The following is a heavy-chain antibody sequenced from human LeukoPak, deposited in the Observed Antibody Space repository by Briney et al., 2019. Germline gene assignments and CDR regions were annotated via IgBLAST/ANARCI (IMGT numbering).Heavy chain of an antibody. CDR2: ISGSGDST. CDR3: VRDHDWSFDL. CDR1: GFTFSSYA. Sequence: GKSLRLSCAASGFTFSSYAMSWVRQAPGKGLEWVSTISGSGDSTYYADSVKGRFTISRDNSKNTLYLQMNSLRDEDTAVYYCVRDHDWSFDLWGQGALVTVSS. J-gene: IGHJ4*02. D-gene: IGHD1-1*01. V-gene: IGHV3-23*01.